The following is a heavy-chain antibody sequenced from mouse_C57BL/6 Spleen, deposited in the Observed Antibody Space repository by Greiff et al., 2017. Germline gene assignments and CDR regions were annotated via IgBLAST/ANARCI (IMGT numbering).Heavy chain of an antibody. CDR1: GFTFSDYG. Sequence: EVQVVESGGGLVKPGGSLKLSCAASGFTFSDYGMHWVRQAPEKGLEWVAYISSGSSTIYYADTVKGRFTISRDNAENTLFLQMTSLRSEDTAMYYCARGLLRSFAYWGQGTLVTVSA. D-gene: IGHD1-1*01. V-gene: IGHV5-17*01. J-gene: IGHJ3*01. CDR2: ISSGSSTI. CDR3: ARGLLRSFAY.